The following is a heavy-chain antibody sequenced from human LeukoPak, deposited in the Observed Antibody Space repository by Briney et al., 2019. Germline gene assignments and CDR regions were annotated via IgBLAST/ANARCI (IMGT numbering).Heavy chain of an antibody. J-gene: IGHJ6*02. Sequence: PSETLSLTCAVYGGSFSDYYWSWIRQPPGKGLEWIGYIYYSGSTNYNPSLKSRVTISVDTSKNQFSLKLSSVTAADTAVYYCARDRRDTAMNYYYYYGMDVWGQGTTVTVSS. CDR1: GGSFSDYY. CDR2: IYYSGST. V-gene: IGHV4-59*01. CDR3: ARDRRDTAMNYYYYYGMDV. D-gene: IGHD5-18*01.